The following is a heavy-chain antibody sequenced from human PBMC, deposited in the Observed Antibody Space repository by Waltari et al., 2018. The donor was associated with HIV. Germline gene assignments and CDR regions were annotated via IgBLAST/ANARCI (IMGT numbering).Heavy chain of an antibody. Sequence: QVQLVQSGGGVVQPGRSLRLSCAASGFTFNNFVLHCVRQAPGKGLEWVAVIWYDGSNKYYADSVKGRFTISRDNSKNTLYLQMNTLRVEDTAVYYCARISVTYCGGDCSYFDYWGQGTLVTVSS. CDR2: IWYDGSNK. D-gene: IGHD2-21*02. CDR3: ARISVTYCGGDCSYFDY. J-gene: IGHJ4*02. V-gene: IGHV3-33*01. CDR1: GFTFNNFV.